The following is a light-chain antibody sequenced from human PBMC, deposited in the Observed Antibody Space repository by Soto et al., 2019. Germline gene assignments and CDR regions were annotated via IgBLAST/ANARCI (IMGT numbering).Light chain of an antibody. J-gene: IGKJ5*01. CDR2: KVS. CDR3: MQGTHWPPIT. Sequence: DVVMTPSPLSLPVTLGQPASISCRSSQSLVYSDGNTYLSWFQQRPGQSPRHLIYKVSNRDSGVPDRFSGSGSGTDFTLRISRVEAEDVGVYYCMQGTHWPPITFGQGTRLEIE. CDR1: QSLVYSDGNTY. V-gene: IGKV2-30*01.